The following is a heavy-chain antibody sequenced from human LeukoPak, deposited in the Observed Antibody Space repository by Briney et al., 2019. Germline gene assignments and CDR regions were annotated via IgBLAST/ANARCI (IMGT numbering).Heavy chain of an antibody. Sequence: TGGSLRLSCAASGFTFSSYSMDWVRQAPGKGLEWVSSISSSSSYIYYADSVKGRFTISRDNAKNSLYLQMNSLRAEDTAVYYCARPLMGPSGTDGGYWGQGTLVTVSS. V-gene: IGHV3-21*01. CDR3: ARPLMGPSGTDGGY. CDR2: ISSSSSYI. D-gene: IGHD2-8*01. CDR1: GFTFSSYS. J-gene: IGHJ4*02.